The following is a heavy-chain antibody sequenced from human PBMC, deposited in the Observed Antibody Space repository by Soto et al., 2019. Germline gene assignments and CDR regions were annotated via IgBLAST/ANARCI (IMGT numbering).Heavy chain of an antibody. Sequence: QVQLVQSGAEVKKPGSSVKVSCTASGGTFSSYAISWVRQAPGQGLEWMGGIIPIFGTANYAQKFQGRVTITADESTNAAYMEVSSLSSEDTAVYYCARDWGIAVAGTAYYFDYWGQGTLVTVSS. CDR2: IIPIFGTA. CDR3: ARDWGIAVAGTAYYFDY. V-gene: IGHV1-69*01. J-gene: IGHJ4*02. CDR1: GGTFSSYA. D-gene: IGHD6-19*01.